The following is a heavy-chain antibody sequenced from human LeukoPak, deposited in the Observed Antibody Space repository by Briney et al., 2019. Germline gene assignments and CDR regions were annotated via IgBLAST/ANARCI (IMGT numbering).Heavy chain of an antibody. D-gene: IGHD1-1*01. CDR3: AKVGPDDEPRALDY. CDR2: ISGSGGST. Sequence: GGSLRLSCAASGFTVSSNYMSWVRQAPGKGLEWVSAISGSGGSTYYADSVKGRFTISRDNSKNTLYLQMNSLRAEDTAVYYCAKVGPDDEPRALDYWGQGTLVTVSS. V-gene: IGHV3-23*01. J-gene: IGHJ4*02. CDR1: GFTVSSNY.